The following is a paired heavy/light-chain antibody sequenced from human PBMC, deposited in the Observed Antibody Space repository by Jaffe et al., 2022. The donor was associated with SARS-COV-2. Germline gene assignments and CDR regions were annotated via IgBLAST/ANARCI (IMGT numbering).Heavy chain of an antibody. CDR2: MSYDGSNK. D-gene: IGHD5-12*01. Sequence: QVQLVESGGGVVQPGRSLRLSCGASGFTFSTYAMHWVRQAPGKGLEWVAIMSYDGSNKYYADSVKGRFTISRDNSKNTLYLQMNSLRAEDTAVYYCARDSQVATIAYYYYYMDVWGKGTTVTVSS. J-gene: IGHJ6*03. CDR3: ARDSQVATIAYYYYYMDV. V-gene: IGHV3-30*04. CDR1: GFTFSTYA.
Light chain of an antibody. CDR1: SSNIGSNY. CDR2: MNN. CDR3: AAWDDSLSPNWV. V-gene: IGLV1-47*01. J-gene: IGLJ3*02. Sequence: QSVLTQPPSASGTPGQRVTISCSGSSSNIGSNYVYWYQQLPGTAPKLLIYMNNQRPSGVPDRFSGSKSGTSASLAISGLRSEDEADYYCAAWDDSLSPNWVFGGGTKLTVL.